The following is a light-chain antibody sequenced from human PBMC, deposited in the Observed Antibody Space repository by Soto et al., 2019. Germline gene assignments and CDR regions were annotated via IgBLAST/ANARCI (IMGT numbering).Light chain of an antibody. Sequence: QSVVTQPPSASGTTGQRVTISCSGHSSNIGSNAVNWYQQFPGMAPKVLIYNNNERPSGVPDRFSGSKSGTSASLAISGLQSEDEADYYCATWDDGLNGWVLGGATKVTVL. V-gene: IGLV1-44*01. CDR2: NNN. CDR1: SSNIGSNA. J-gene: IGLJ3*02. CDR3: ATWDDGLNGWV.